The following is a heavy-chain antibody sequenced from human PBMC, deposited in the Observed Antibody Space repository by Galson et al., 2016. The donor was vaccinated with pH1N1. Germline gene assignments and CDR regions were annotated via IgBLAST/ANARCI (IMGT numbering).Heavy chain of an antibody. CDR3: ARAKYDNLWGSYRLDY. D-gene: IGHD3-16*02. CDR1: GDSVSAKSVT. V-gene: IGHV6-1*01. J-gene: IGHJ4*02. CDR2: AYFRSQWHN. Sequence: CAISGDSVSAKSVTWNWIRQSPSKGLEWLGRAYFRSQWHNDYAESLRGRLTVNADTSKNEFSLQLNSVTPEGTAVYYCARAKYDNLWGSYRLDYWGQGTLVTVSS.